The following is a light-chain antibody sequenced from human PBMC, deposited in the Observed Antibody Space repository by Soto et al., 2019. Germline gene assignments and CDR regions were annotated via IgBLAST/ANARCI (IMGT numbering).Light chain of an antibody. Sequence: EIVMTQSPATLSVSPGERATLSCRASQSVSSNLAWYQQKPGQAPRLLIYGASTRATGSPARFSGSGSGTEFTLTISSLPSEDFAVYYCHQYNNWPLTFGPGTKVDIK. CDR2: GAS. CDR1: QSVSSN. J-gene: IGKJ3*01. V-gene: IGKV3-15*01. CDR3: HQYNNWPLT.